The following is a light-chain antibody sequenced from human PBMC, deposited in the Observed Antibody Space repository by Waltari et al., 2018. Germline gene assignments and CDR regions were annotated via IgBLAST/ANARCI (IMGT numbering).Light chain of an antibody. CDR2: DAS. CDR1: QGIRND. J-gene: IGKJ1*01. CDR3: LQDYSYPWT. Sequence: QMTQSTSSLSASVGDSLTHTCRASQGIRNDLGWYQQRPGKAPMLLIYDASSLQTGVPSRFSGSGSGTDFTLTISSLQPEDFGTYYCLQDYSYPWTFGQGTKVEVK. V-gene: IGKV1-6*01.